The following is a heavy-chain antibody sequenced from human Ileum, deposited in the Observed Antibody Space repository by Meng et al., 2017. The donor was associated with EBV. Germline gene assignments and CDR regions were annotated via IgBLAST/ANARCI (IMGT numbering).Heavy chain of an antibody. J-gene: IGHJ4*02. CDR3: VRTLERGDY. CDR2: MNPKTGTA. D-gene: IGHD5-24*01. CDR1: GYTFTNYD. V-gene: IGHV1-8*01. Sequence: QVWLWQSGAERKKPGASVKVSCKASGYTFTNYDISWVRQATGQGLEWMGWMNPKTGTAHYAQKFQGRVSMTRDTSITTAYMELSSLTSEDTAVYYCVRTLERGDYWGQGTLVTASS.